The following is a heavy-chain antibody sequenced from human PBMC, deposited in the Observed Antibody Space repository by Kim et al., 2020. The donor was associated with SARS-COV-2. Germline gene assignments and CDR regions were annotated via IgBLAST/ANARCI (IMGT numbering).Heavy chain of an antibody. J-gene: IGHJ4*02. V-gene: IGHV3-23*01. D-gene: IGHD4-17*01. Sequence: GGSLRLSCAASGFTFSSYAMSWVRQAPGKGLEWVSAISGSGGSTYYADSVKGRFTISRDNSKNTLYLQMNSLRAEDTAVYYCAKGSKMDYGGYYFDYWGQGTLVTVSS. CDR1: GFTFSSYA. CDR3: AKGSKMDYGGYYFDY. CDR2: ISGSGGST.